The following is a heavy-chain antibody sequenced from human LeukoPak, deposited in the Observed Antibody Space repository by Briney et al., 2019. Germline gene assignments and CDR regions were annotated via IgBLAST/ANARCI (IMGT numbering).Heavy chain of an antibody. CDR2: INPNSGGT. V-gene: IGHV1-2*04. CDR1: GGTFSSYA. CDR3: ARGDTYYDFWSGYSRHFDP. Sequence: ASVKVSCKASGGTFSSYAISWVRQAPGQGLEWMGWINPNSGGTNYAQKFQGWVTMTRDTSISTAYMELSRLRSDDTAVYYCARGDTYYDFWSGYSRHFDPWGQGTLVTVSS. D-gene: IGHD3-3*01. J-gene: IGHJ5*02.